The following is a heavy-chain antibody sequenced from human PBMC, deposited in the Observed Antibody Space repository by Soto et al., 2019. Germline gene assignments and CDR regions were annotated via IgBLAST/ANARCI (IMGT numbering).Heavy chain of an antibody. J-gene: IGHJ5*02. CDR1: GGTFSSYA. V-gene: IGHV1-69*13. Sequence: SVKVSCKASGGTFSSYAISWVRQAPGQGLEWMGGIIPIFGTANYAQKFQGRVTITADESTSTAYMELSSLRSEDTAVYYCASVDHLLAQGWFDPWGQGTLVTVSS. CDR2: IIPIFGTA. D-gene: IGHD2-15*01. CDR3: ASVDHLLAQGWFDP.